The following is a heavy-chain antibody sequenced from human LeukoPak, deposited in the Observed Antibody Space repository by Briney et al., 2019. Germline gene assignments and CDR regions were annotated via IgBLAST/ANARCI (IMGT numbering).Heavy chain of an antibody. J-gene: IGHJ6*03. CDR1: CGSISSGSYS. D-gene: IGHD3-16*01. V-gene: IGHV4-61*02. Sequence: SETLSLTCVSCGSISSGSYSWTWIRQTAGKGLEWIGRIYTSGRTNYTPYLKSRVPISVATSKTQFSLKVSSVTAADAAVYYCAREPWGGYYYYMGVWGKGTTVTVSS. CDR3: AREPWGGYYYYMGV. CDR2: IYTSGRT.